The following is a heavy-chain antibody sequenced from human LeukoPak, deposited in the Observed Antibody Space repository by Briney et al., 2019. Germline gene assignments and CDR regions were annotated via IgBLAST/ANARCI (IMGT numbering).Heavy chain of an antibody. Sequence: PRASVKVSCKASGYTFTGYYMHWVRQAPGQGLEWMGWINPNSGGTNYAQKFQGRVTMTRDTSISTAYMELSRLRSDDTAVYYCARDRFYYYDSSGYYQLGYWGQGTLVTVSS. V-gene: IGHV1-2*02. D-gene: IGHD3-22*01. CDR3: ARDRFYYYDSSGYYQLGY. CDR2: INPNSGGT. CDR1: GYTFTGYY. J-gene: IGHJ4*02.